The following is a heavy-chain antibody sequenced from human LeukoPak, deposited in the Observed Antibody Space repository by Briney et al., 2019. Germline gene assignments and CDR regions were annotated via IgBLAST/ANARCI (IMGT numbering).Heavy chain of an antibody. CDR1: GFTFSSYW. V-gene: IGHV3-7*01. CDR3: ARDHNYDFWSGYYLIFDY. Sequence: GGSLRLSCAASGFTFSSYWMSWVRQAPGKGLEWVANIKQDGSEKYYVDSVKGRFTISRDNAKNSLYLQMNSLRAEDTAVYYCARDHNYDFWSGYYLIFDYWGQGTLVTVSS. D-gene: IGHD3-3*01. J-gene: IGHJ4*02. CDR2: IKQDGSEK.